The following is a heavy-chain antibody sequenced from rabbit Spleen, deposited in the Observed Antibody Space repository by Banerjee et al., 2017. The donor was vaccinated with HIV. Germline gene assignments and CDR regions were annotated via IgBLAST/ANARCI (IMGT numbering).Heavy chain of an antibody. J-gene: IGHJ6*01. CDR2: MDTGSSGFT. D-gene: IGHD8-1*01. CDR3: ARDSGSSFSSYGMDL. Sequence: QEQLKESGGGLVQPGGSLKLSCKASGFDLNTYGVSWVRQAPGKGLEWIACMDTGSSGFTYFASWAKGRFTISKTSSTTVTLQMTSLTAADTATYFCARDSGSSFSSYGMDLWGQGTLVTVS. CDR1: GFDLNTYG. V-gene: IGHV1S45*01.